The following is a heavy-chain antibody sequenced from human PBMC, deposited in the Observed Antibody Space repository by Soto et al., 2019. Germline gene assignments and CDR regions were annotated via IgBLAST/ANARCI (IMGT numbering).Heavy chain of an antibody. CDR3: ARRYCSGGSCWVGYYYYGMDV. CDR1: GYTFTSYG. CDR2: ISAYNGNT. V-gene: IGHV1-18*01. Sequence: GASVKVSCKASGYTFTSYGISRVRQAPGQGLEWMGWISAYNGNTNYAQKLQGRVTMTTDTSTSTAYMELRSLRSDDTAVYYCARRYCSGGSCWVGYYYYGMDVWGQGTTVTVSS. J-gene: IGHJ6*02. D-gene: IGHD2-15*01.